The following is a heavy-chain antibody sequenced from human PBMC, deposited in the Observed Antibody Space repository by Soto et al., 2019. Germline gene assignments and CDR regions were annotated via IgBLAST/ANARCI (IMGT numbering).Heavy chain of an antibody. Sequence: RASVKVSCKASGYTFTSYAMHWVRQAPGQRLEWMGWINAGNGNTKYSQKFQGRVTITRDTSASTAYMALSSLRSEDTAVYYCARDKVDFWSGYSPQDYYGMDVWGQGTTVTVSS. J-gene: IGHJ6*02. CDR1: GYTFTSYA. CDR2: INAGNGNT. D-gene: IGHD3-3*01. V-gene: IGHV1-3*01. CDR3: ARDKVDFWSGYSPQDYYGMDV.